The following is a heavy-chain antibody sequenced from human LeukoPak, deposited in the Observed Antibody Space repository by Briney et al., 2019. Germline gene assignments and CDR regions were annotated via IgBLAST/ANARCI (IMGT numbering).Heavy chain of an antibody. Sequence: GGSLRLSCAASGFTFSSFAMSWVRLAPGKGLEWFSSISGSGGSTNYADSVKGRFTISRDNSKNTMYLQMNSLTADDTAVYYCSKDHKFSGYDNYFDYWGQGTLVTVSS. CDR3: SKDHKFSGYDNYFDY. J-gene: IGHJ4*02. CDR2: ISGSGGST. CDR1: GFTFSSFA. D-gene: IGHD5-12*01. V-gene: IGHV3-23*01.